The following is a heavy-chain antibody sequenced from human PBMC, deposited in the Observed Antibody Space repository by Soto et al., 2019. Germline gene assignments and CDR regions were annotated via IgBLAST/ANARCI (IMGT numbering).Heavy chain of an antibody. CDR3: ARSVAVPGAHIDY. V-gene: IGHV4-59*01. D-gene: IGHD6-19*01. J-gene: IGHJ4*02. CDR2: VYYTGST. Sequence: SETLSLTCSVSGGSISGSYWSWIRQSPGKGLEWLGYVYYTGSTNYSPSLRSRVSISVDTSKNEFSLRLSSVTAADTAMYFCARSVAVPGAHIDYWGQGTQVTVSS. CDR1: GGSISGSY.